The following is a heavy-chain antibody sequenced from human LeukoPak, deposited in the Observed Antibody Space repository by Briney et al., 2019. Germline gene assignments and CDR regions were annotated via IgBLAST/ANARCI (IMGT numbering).Heavy chain of an antibody. V-gene: IGHV3-9*01. CDR3: AKDIGQQLRNYFGY. CDR1: GFTFDDYA. CDR2: ISWNSGSI. Sequence: GGSLRLSCAASGFTFDDYAMHWVRQAPGKGLEWVSGISWNSGSIGCADSVKGRFTISRDNAKTSLYLQMNSLRAEDTALYYCAKDIGQQLRNYFGYWGQGTLVTVSS. J-gene: IGHJ4*02. D-gene: IGHD6-13*01.